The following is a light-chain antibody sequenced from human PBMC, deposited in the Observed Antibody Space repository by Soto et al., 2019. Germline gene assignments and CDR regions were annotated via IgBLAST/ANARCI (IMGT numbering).Light chain of an antibody. J-gene: IGLJ2*01. Sequence: QSALTQPASVSGSPGQSITISCSGTSSDVSGYNSVSWYQQHPGKAPKLIIYAVSNRPSGVSDRFSGSKSGNTASLTISGLRGEDEADYFSYSYKSTSNRVFGEGPSSPS. CDR3: YSYKSTSNRV. V-gene: IGLV2-14*03. CDR1: SSDVSGYNS. CDR2: AVS.